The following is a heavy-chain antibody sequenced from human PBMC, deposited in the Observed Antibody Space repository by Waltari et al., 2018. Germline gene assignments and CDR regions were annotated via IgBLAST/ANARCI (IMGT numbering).Heavy chain of an antibody. J-gene: IGHJ4*02. CDR3: ARDPHYSNFDY. CDR1: GFTFSTYW. V-gene: IGHV3-7*01. Sequence: EVHLVESGGGLVQPGGSLRLSCAASGFTFSTYWMTWVRQAPGKGLERLANRKGDGSQKNYVDSVKGRFTISRDTANNSLYLQMNSLRAEDTAVYYCARDPHYSNFDYWGQGTLVTVSS. D-gene: IGHD4-4*01. CDR2: RKGDGSQK.